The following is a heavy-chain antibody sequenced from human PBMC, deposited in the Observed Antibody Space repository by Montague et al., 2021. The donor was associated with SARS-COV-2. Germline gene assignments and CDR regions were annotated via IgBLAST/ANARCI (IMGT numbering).Heavy chain of an antibody. V-gene: IGHV3-30-3*01. Sequence: SRSLSLSASGFPFSSYAMHWVRQAPGKGLEWVAVISYDGSNKYYADSVKGRFTISRDNSKNTLYLQMNSLRAEDTAVYYCARPSSGYGYYFDYWGQGTLVTVSS. D-gene: IGHD5-12*01. CDR2: ISYDGSNK. CDR3: ARPSSGYGYYFDY. CDR1: GFPFSSYA. J-gene: IGHJ4*02.